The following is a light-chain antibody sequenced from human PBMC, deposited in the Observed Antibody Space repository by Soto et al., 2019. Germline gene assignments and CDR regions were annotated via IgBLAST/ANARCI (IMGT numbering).Light chain of an antibody. J-gene: IGKJ5*01. V-gene: IGKV3-11*01. CDR1: QSVSRY. CDR3: QQYTGPPTT. Sequence: EIVLTQSPATLSFSPGERATLSCRASQSVSRYLAWYQQKPGQAPRLLIYDASNRATGIPARFSGSGSGTDFTLTISSLEPEDSAVYFCQQYTGPPTTFGQGTRLEIK. CDR2: DAS.